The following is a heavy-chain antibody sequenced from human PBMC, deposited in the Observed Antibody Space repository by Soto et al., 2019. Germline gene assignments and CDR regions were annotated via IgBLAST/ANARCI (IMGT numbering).Heavy chain of an antibody. CDR3: ARDKGLRNSSPRDY. Sequence: GGSLRLSCAASGLTFSSYGMNWVRQAPEKGLEWVSSISSSGSYIYYADSVKGRFTISRDNAKNSLYLQMNSLRAEDTAAYYCARDKGLRNSSPRDYWGQGTQVTVSS. CDR2: ISSSGSYI. V-gene: IGHV3-21*01. D-gene: IGHD6-13*01. J-gene: IGHJ4*02. CDR1: GLTFSSYG.